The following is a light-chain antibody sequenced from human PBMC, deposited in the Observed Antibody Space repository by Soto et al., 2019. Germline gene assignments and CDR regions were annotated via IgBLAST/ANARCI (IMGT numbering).Light chain of an antibody. CDR3: ATWDDSLNAWV. CDR1: SSNIGSNT. Sequence: QSVLTQPLSASGTPGQRVTISCSGSSSNIGSNTVNWYQQLPGTAPKLLIYSDNQRTSGVPDRFSGSKSGTSASLAISGLLSEDEADYYCATWDDSLNAWVFGGGTKLTV. CDR2: SDN. V-gene: IGLV1-44*01. J-gene: IGLJ3*02.